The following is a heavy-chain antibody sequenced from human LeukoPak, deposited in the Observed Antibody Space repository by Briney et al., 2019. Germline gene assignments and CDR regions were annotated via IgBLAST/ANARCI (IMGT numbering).Heavy chain of an antibody. CDR1: GFTFSNYN. Sequence: GGSLRLSCAASGFTFSNYNMNWVRQGPGKGLEWVSYISSGSTTIYYADSVQGRFTISRDNAKNSLYLQMNSLTAEDSAVYYCARGGVGYSYAYNPIDYWGQGTLVTVSS. D-gene: IGHD5-18*01. J-gene: IGHJ4*02. CDR3: ARGGVGYSYAYNPIDY. V-gene: IGHV3-48*01. CDR2: ISSGSTTI.